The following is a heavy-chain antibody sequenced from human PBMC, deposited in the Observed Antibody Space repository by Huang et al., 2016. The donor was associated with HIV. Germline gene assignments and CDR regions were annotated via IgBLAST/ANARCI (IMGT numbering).Heavy chain of an antibody. D-gene: IGHD2-15*01. CDR2: IKIDGRTT. V-gene: IGHV3-74*01. Sequence: EEHLVESGGGLVQPGGSLRLSCEASGFKFSNYWMQWVRQAPGKGLMGVSRIKIDGRTTDYAGSVKGRFTISRDNAKNTLYLQMSSLTAEDTAIYYCARAGGFEIWGQGTVVTVSS. J-gene: IGHJ3*02. CDR3: ARAGGFEI. CDR1: GFKFSNYW.